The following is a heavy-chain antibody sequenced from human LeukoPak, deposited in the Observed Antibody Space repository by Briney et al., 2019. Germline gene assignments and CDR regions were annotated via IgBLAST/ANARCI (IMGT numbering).Heavy chain of an antibody. J-gene: IGHJ5*02. V-gene: IGHV3-13*01. D-gene: IGHD2-8*01. Sequence: RPGGSLRLSCAASGFTFSSYDMDWVRQATGKGLEWVSAIGTAGDTYYPGSVKGRFTISRENAKNSLYLQMNSLRAGDTAVYYCARGAGMGFFDPWGQGTLVTVSS. CDR2: IGTAGDT. CDR3: ARGAGMGFFDP. CDR1: GFTFSSYD.